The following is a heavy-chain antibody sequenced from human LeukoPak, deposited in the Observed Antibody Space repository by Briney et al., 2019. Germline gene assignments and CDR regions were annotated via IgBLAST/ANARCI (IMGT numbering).Heavy chain of an antibody. CDR3: ARVLEGSSGQHWYFDL. CDR1: GGSFSGYY. CDR2: INHSGST. D-gene: IGHD6-19*01. Sequence: PSETLSLTCAVYGGSFSGYYWSWIRQPPGKGLEWIGEINHSGSTNYNPSLKSRVTISVDTSKNQFSLKLSSVTAADTAVYYCARVLEGSSGQHWYFDLWGRGTLVTVSS. J-gene: IGHJ2*01. V-gene: IGHV4-34*01.